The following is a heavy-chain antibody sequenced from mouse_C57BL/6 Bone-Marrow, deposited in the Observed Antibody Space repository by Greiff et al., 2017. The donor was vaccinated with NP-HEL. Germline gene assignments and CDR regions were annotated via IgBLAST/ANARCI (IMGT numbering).Heavy chain of an antibody. V-gene: IGHV1-82*01. CDR3: ARGGFSGSWFAY. Sequence: VMLVESGPELVKPGASVKISCKASGYAFSSSWMNWVKQRPGKGLEWIGRIYPGDGDTNYNGKLKGKATLTADKSSSTAYMQLSSLTSEDSAVYFCARGGFSGSWFAYWGQGTLVTVSA. D-gene: IGHD1-3*01. CDR2: IYPGDGDT. CDR1: GYAFSSSW. J-gene: IGHJ3*01.